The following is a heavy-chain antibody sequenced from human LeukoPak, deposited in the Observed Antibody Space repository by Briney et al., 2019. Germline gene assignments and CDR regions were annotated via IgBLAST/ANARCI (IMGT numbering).Heavy chain of an antibody. D-gene: IGHD6-13*01. V-gene: IGHV4-59*08. J-gene: IGHJ4*02. Sequence: SETLSLTCTVSGGSISSYYWSWIRQPPGKGLEWIGYIYYTGSTKYNASLKSRVTISVDTSKNQFSLKVSSVTAADTAVYYCARLRPSIGAAGTFDYWGQGTLVTVST. CDR3: ARLRPSIGAAGTFDY. CDR1: GGSISSYY. CDR2: IYYTGST.